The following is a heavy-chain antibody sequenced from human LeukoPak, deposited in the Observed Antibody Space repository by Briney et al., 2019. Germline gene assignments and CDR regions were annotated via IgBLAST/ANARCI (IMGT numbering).Heavy chain of an antibody. Sequence: PSETLSLTCTVSGGSISSGSYYWSWIRQPAGKGLEWIGRIYTSGSTNYNPSLKSRVTISVDKSKNQFSLKLSSVTAADTAVYYCASMGGSAEWYFDLWGRGTLVTVSS. D-gene: IGHD3-10*01. V-gene: IGHV4-61*02. CDR3: ASMGGSAEWYFDL. CDR1: GGSISSGSYY. J-gene: IGHJ2*01. CDR2: IYTSGST.